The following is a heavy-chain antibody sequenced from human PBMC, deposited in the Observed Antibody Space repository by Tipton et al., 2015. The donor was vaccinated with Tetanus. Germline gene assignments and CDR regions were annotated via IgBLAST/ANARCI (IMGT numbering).Heavy chain of an antibody. CDR2: IYYSGST. V-gene: IGHV4-59*01. D-gene: IGHD4-17*01. Sequence: LRLSCTVSGGSISSYYWSWIRQPPGKGLEWIGYIYYSGSTNYNPSLKSRVTISVDTSKNQFSLKLSTVTAADTAVYYCARGGRYDYGVQGWFDPWGQGTLVTVSS. CDR1: GGSISSYY. CDR3: ARGGRYDYGVQGWFDP. J-gene: IGHJ5*02.